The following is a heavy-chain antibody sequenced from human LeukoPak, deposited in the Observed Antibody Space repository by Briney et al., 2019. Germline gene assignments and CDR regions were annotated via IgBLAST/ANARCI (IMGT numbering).Heavy chain of an antibody. CDR3: ARETRLQITMIVVVGRGAFDI. Sequence: GGSLRLSCAASGFTFDDYGMSWVRQAPGKGLEWVSGINWNGGGTVYADSVKGRFTISRDNAKNSLYLQMNSLRAEDTALYYCARETRLQITMIVVVGRGAFDIWGQGTMVTVSS. V-gene: IGHV3-20*04. J-gene: IGHJ3*02. CDR2: INWNGGGT. CDR1: GFTFDDYG. D-gene: IGHD3-22*01.